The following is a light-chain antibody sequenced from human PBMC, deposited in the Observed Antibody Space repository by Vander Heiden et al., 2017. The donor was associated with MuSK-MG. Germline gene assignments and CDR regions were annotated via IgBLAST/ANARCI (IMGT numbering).Light chain of an antibody. CDR2: LGS. Sequence: IVMTQAPLSLPVTPGEPASISCRSSQSLLHSDRDNYLGWYLQKAGQSPQLLIYLGSNRASGVPDRFSGSGSGTDFTLKISRVEAEDVGVYYCMQVLKTPITFGQGTRLEIK. CDR3: MQVLKTPIT. J-gene: IGKJ5*01. CDR1: QSLLHSDRDNY. V-gene: IGKV2-28*01.